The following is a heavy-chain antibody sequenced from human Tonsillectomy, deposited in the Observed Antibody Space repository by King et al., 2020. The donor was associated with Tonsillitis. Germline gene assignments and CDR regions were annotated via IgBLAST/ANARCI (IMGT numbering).Heavy chain of an antibody. D-gene: IGHD2-21*01. CDR2: IYTSGST. V-gene: IGHV4-61*02. CDR3: ARESSVIDAFDS. J-gene: IGHJ3*02. CDR1: GGSISSGSYY. Sequence: QLQESGPGLVKPSQTLSLTCTVSGGSISSGSYYWSWIRQPAGKGLEWIGRIYTSGSTNYNPSLKSRVTMSVDTSKNQFSLKLSSVTAADTAVYYCARESSVIDAFDSWGQVTMVTVSS.